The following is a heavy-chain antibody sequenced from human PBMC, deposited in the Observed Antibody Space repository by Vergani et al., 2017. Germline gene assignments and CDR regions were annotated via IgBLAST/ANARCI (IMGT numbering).Heavy chain of an antibody. CDR3: AKGGTITIFGSVDYY. V-gene: IGHV3-23*01. Sequence: DVELLGSGGALVQPGGSLRLSCAASGFRFSNYAMSWVRQAPGKGLEWVAAIASSGTITYYSDSVKSRFTVSRDNSQNTLFLQMSSLRAEDTALYYCAKGGTITIFGSVDYYWGQGTLVTVSS. D-gene: IGHD3-3*01. CDR2: IASSGTIT. CDR1: GFRFSNYA. J-gene: IGHJ4*02.